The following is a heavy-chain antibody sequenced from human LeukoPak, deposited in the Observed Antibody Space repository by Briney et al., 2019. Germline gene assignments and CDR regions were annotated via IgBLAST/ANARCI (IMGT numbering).Heavy chain of an antibody. CDR1: GFTFSSYW. D-gene: IGHD4-17*01. J-gene: IGHJ4*02. Sequence: SGGSLRLSCAASGFTFSSYWMSWVRQAPGKGLEWVANIKQDGSEKYYVDSVKGRFTISRDNAKNSLYLQMNSLRAEDTAVYYCARVSSNTVTTLQYFDYWGQGTLVTVSS. CDR2: IKQDGSEK. V-gene: IGHV3-7*01. CDR3: ARVSSNTVTTLQYFDY.